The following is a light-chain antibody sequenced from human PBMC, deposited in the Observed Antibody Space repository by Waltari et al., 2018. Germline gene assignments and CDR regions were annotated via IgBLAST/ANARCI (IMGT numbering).Light chain of an antibody. CDR3: LQTNTIFSLA. CDR2: GAS. Sequence: DIQMTQSPPYVSASVGDTVTTTCRASRGISTGLAWYQQKPGEAPKLLIYGASRLQSGVPSRFSGSGFGTDFTLTINSLQPEDFATYYCLQTNTIFSLAFGGGTKVET. J-gene: IGKJ4*01. V-gene: IGKV1D-12*01. CDR1: RGISTG.